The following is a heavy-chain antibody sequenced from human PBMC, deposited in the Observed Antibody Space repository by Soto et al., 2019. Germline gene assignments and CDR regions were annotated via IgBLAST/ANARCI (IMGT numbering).Heavy chain of an antibody. CDR3: AIDRGGDYVYYFDY. V-gene: IGHV1-2*04. Sequence: QVQLVQSGAEVKKPGASVKVSCKASGYTFTGYYMHWVRQAPGQGLEWMGWINPNSGGTNYAQKLQGWVTMTRDTSISTAYMELSRLRSDDTAVYYCAIDRGGDYVYYFDYWGQGTLVTLSS. CDR2: INPNSGGT. J-gene: IGHJ4*02. CDR1: GYTFTGYY. D-gene: IGHD4-17*01.